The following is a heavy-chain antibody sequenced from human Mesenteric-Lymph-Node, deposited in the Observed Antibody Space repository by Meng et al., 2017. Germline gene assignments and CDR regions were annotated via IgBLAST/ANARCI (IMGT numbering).Heavy chain of an antibody. V-gene: IGHV3-11*04. J-gene: IGHJ3*02. CDR2: ISPTGGSL. CDR1: GFTFSDYY. D-gene: IGHD3-16*01. CDR3: ARSGGLGTYPLDVFDS. Sequence: GESLKISCAASGFTFSDYYMTWIRQPPGQGLEWIASISPTGGSLYYADSVKGRFTISRDNAKNTLYLQMNSLRAEDTAVYYCARSGGLGTYPLDVFDSWGQGTLVTVSS.